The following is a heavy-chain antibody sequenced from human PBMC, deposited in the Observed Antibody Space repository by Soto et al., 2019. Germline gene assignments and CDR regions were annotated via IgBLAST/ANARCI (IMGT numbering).Heavy chain of an antibody. D-gene: IGHD3-10*01. J-gene: IGHJ4*02. V-gene: IGHV3-23*01. Sequence: QLLQSGGGLVQPGGSLTLSCAASGFTFGTTDMSWVRQAPGEGLEGVSAIDGSGGSTYYADSVKGRFTISRDNSRNTVYLQKNRLRGDDTALYYCVKNSGGFNTGGQGALVTVSS. CDR1: GFTFGTTD. CDR2: IDGSGGST. CDR3: VKNSGGFNT.